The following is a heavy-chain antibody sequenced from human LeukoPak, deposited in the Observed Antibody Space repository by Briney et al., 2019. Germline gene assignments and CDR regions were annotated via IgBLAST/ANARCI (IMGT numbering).Heavy chain of an antibody. CDR2: ISYDGSNK. CDR1: GFTFSSYG. D-gene: IGHD3-9*01. J-gene: IGHJ4*02. Sequence: PGGSLRLSCAASGFTFSSYGMHWVRQAPGKGLEWVAVISYDGSNKYYADSVKGRFTISRDNSKNTLYLQMNSLRAEDTAVYYCAIPPLRYFDWPLDYWGQGTLVTVSS. V-gene: IGHV3-30*03. CDR3: AIPPLRYFDWPLDY.